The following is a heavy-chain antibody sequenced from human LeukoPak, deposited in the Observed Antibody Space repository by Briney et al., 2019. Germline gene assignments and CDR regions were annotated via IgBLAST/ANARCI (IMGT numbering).Heavy chain of an antibody. Sequence: PGGSLRLSCAASGFTFSSYAMSWVRQAPGKGLEWVSGISWNSGSIGYADSVKGRFTISRDNAKNSLYLQMNSLRAEDTALYYCAKDGSSGWLGGVNWFDPWGQGTLVTVSS. CDR2: ISWNSGSI. D-gene: IGHD6-19*01. J-gene: IGHJ5*02. CDR1: GFTFSSYA. V-gene: IGHV3-9*01. CDR3: AKDGSSGWLGGVNWFDP.